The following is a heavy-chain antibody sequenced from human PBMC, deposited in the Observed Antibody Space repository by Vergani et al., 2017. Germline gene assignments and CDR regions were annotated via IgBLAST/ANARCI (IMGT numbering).Heavy chain of an antibody. V-gene: IGHV3-48*01. CDR2: VSTGTKSQ. CDR1: GFDFSSYI. J-gene: IGHJ3*01. CDR3: AREYSSTSGCAFDF. D-gene: IGHD2-2*01. Sequence: QLVESGGGWVQPGGSLRLSCVVSGFDFSSYIMNWVRQAPGKGLEWVSFVSTGTKSQSYAESVKGLFTISRDSAKNSLYLQMDSLRAEDTAVYYCAREYSSTSGCAFDFWGQGTKVTVSS.